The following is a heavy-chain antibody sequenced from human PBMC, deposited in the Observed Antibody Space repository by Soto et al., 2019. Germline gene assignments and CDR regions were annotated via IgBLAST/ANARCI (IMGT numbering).Heavy chain of an antibody. CDR3: ATGLRKSEFWSGAPGYYYYYGMDV. CDR1: GYLLTEVS. CDR2: FDLEDGET. D-gene: IGHD3-3*01. V-gene: IGHV1-24*01. J-gene: IGHJ6*02. Sequence: ASVNVSYKVSGYLLTEVSMHWVRQAPGKGLEWMGGFDLEDGETIYAQKFQGRVTMTEDTSTDTAYMELSSLRSEDTAVYYCATGLRKSEFWSGAPGYYYYYGMDVWGQGTTVTVSS.